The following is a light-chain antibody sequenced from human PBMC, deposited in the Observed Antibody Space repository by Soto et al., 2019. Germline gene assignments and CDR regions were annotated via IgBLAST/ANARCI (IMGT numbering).Light chain of an antibody. J-gene: IGLJ1*01. CDR3: SSYTSGSTYV. CDR2: HVS. V-gene: IGLV2-14*01. CDR1: SSDVGGYNY. Sequence: QSALTQPASVSGSPGQSITISCTGTSSDVGGYNYVSWYQQHPGKAPKLMIYHVSNRPSGISNRFSGSKSGNTASLTISGLHAEDEADYYCSSYTSGSTYVFGTGTKVTVL.